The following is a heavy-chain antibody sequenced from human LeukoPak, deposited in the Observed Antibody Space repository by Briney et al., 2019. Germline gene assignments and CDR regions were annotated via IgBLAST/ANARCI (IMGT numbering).Heavy chain of an antibody. CDR2: IYYSGST. V-gene: IGHV4-61*01. CDR3: ASPYGDYDDAFDI. Sequence: PSETLSLTCTVSGGSVSSGSYYWSWIRQPPGKGLEWIGYIYYSGSTNYNPSLKSRVTTSVDTSKNQFSLKLSSVTAADTAVYYCASPYGDYDDAFDIWGQGTMVTVSS. D-gene: IGHD4-17*01. J-gene: IGHJ3*02. CDR1: GGSVSSGSYY.